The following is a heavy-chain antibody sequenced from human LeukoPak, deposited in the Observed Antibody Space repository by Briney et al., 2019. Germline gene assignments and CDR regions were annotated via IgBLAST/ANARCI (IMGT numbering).Heavy chain of an antibody. CDR2: INAGNGNT. D-gene: IGHD3-16*02. V-gene: IGHV1-3*01. Sequence: ASVKVSCKASGYTFTSYAMHWVRQAPGQRLEWMGWINAGNGNTKYSQKFQGRVTITRDTSASTAYMELSSLRSEDTAVYYCARSSDIYDYVWGSYLNYWGQGTLVTVSS. CDR3: ARSSDIYDYVWGSYLNY. J-gene: IGHJ4*02. CDR1: GYTFTSYA.